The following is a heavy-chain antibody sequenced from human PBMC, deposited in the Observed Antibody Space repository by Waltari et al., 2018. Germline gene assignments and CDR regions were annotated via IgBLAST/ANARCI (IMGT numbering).Heavy chain of an antibody. D-gene: IGHD3-9*01. V-gene: IGHV3-23*04. Sequence: EVQLVESGGGLVQPGGSLRLSCAASGFTFSSYAMSWVRQAPGKGLEWVSAISGSGGSTYYADSVKGRFTISRDNSKNTLYLQMNSLRAEDTAVYYCAKVQVYYDILTGYSAFDYWGQGTLVTVSS. J-gene: IGHJ4*02. CDR1: GFTFSSYA. CDR3: AKVQVYYDILTGYSAFDY. CDR2: ISGSGGST.